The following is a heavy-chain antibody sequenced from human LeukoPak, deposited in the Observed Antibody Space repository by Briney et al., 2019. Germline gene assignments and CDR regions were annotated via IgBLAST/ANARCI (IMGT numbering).Heavy chain of an antibody. CDR2: INTNTGNP. Sequence: ASVKVSCKASGYTFTSYAMNWVRQAPGQGLEWMGWINTNTGNPTYAQGFTGRFVFSLDTSVSTAYLQISSLKAEDTAVYYCARGDSSAPPSGMDVWGQGTTVTVSS. J-gene: IGHJ6*02. CDR3: ARGDSSAPPSGMDV. V-gene: IGHV7-4-1*02. CDR1: GYTFTSYA. D-gene: IGHD3-22*01.